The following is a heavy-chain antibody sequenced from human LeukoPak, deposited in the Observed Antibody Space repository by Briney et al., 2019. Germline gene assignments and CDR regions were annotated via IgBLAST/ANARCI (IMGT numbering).Heavy chain of an antibody. CDR1: GYTFTGYY. D-gene: IGHD3-16*01. J-gene: IGHJ5*02. Sequence: ASVKVSCKASGYTFTGYYMHWVRQAPGQGLEWTGWFNPNSGGTNYAQKFQGGVTMTRDTSISTAYMELSRLRSDDTAVYYCAREWGGAFWFDPWGQGTLVTVSS. CDR2: FNPNSGGT. V-gene: IGHV1-2*02. CDR3: AREWGGAFWFDP.